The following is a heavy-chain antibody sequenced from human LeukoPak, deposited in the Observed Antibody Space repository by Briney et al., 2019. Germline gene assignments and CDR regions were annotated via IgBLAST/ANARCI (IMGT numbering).Heavy chain of an antibody. CDR3: ARAWTRIQLWLLSDY. CDR1: GYSFTGYY. J-gene: IGHJ4*02. Sequence: GASVKVSCKASGYSFTGYYMHWVRQAPGQGLEWMGWINPNSGGTNYAQKFQGRVTMTRDTSISTAYMELSRLRSDDTAVYYCARAWTRIQLWLLSDYWGQGTLVTVST. V-gene: IGHV1-2*02. CDR2: INPNSGGT. D-gene: IGHD5-18*01.